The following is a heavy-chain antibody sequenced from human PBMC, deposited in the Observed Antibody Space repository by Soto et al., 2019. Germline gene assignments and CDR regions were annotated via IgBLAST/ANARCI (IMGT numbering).Heavy chain of an antibody. CDR1: GGSISRSSSY. D-gene: IGHD1-1*01. CDR2: IYYSGST. V-gene: IGHV4-39*02. J-gene: IGHJ6*03. CDR3: ARYIGYYYYYMDV. Sequence: PSETLSLTCTVSGGSISRSSSYWGWIRQPPGKGLEWIGTIYYSGSTYYHPSLKSRVTISVDTSKNHFSLNLSSVTAADTAVYYCARYIGYYYYYMDVWGNGTTVTV.